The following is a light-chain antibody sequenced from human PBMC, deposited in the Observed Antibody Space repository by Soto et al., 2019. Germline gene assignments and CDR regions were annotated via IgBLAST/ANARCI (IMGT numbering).Light chain of an antibody. CDR2: EGS. J-gene: IGLJ3*02. Sequence: QSVLTQPASVSGSPGQSVTIACTGTSTDDGSYNLVSWYQQHPGKAPKLLISEGSKRPSGVSNRFSGSKSGNPASLTISGLQAEDEDYYYCCSYAGSSTWVFGGGTKVTVL. CDR1: STDDGSYNL. CDR3: CSYAGSSTWV. V-gene: IGLV2-23*01.